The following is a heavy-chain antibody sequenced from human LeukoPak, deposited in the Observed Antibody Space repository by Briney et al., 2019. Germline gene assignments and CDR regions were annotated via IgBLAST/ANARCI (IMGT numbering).Heavy chain of an antibody. Sequence: PGGSLRLSYAVSGFIFKDFPMTWVRQAPGKGLEWLSGISAGGDLTFHADSLKGRFTISRDNYKNTLYLQMNSLRAEDTAVYYCAGSGYYYYYYGMDVWGQGTTVTVSS. CDR1: GFIFKDFP. D-gene: IGHD3-22*01. CDR3: AGSGYYYYYYGMDV. V-gene: IGHV3-23*01. CDR2: ISAGGDLT. J-gene: IGHJ6*02.